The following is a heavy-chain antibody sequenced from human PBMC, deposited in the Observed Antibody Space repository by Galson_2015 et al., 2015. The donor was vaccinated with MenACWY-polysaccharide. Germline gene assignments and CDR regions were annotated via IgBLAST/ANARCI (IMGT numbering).Heavy chain of an antibody. J-gene: IGHJ6*02. CDR2: INPNSGGT. D-gene: IGHD4-23*01. CDR3: ARGSGGNDGFLYYYYYGMDV. Sequence: SVKVSCKASGYTFTGYYMHWVRQAPGQGLEWMGRINPNSGGTNYAQKFQGGVTMTRDTSISTAYMELSRLRSDDTAVYYCARGSGGNDGFLYYYYYGMDVWGQGTTVTVSS. V-gene: IGHV1-2*06. CDR1: GYTFTGYY.